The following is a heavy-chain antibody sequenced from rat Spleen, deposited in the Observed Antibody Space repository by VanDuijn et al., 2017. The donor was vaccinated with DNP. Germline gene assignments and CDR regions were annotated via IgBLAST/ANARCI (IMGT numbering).Heavy chain of an antibody. CDR3: VRDPYNAGFDH. D-gene: IGHD4-3*01. CDR2: MWSYGDT. J-gene: IGHJ2*01. V-gene: IGHV2-32*01. Sequence: QVQLKESGPGLVQPSQTLSLTCTVSGFSLTSYHVHWVRQPPGKGLEWMGVMWSYGDTSYNSPVKSRLSISRDTSKSQLFLKMNSLQTEDTATYYCVRDPYNAGFDHWGQGVMVTVSS. CDR1: GFSLTSYH.